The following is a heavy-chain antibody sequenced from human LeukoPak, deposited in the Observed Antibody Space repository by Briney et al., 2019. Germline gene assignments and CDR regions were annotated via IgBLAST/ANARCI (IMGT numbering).Heavy chain of an antibody. J-gene: IGHJ4*02. V-gene: IGHV3-23*01. CDR1: GFIVSSNY. CDR3: AKDRGY. CDR2: ISAGAGTT. Sequence: GGSLRLSCAASGFIVSSNYMSWVRQAPGKGLEWVSAISAGAGTTYYADSVKGRFTISRDNSKNTLYLQMNSLRAEDTAVYYCAKDRGYWGQGTLVTVSS.